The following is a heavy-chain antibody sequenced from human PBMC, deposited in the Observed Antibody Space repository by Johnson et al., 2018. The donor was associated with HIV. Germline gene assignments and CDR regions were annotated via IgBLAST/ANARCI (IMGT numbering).Heavy chain of an antibody. CDR2: IHSGGST. D-gene: IGHD3-10*01. V-gene: IGHV3-53*01. Sequence: EVQLVESGGGLIQPGGSLRLSCAVSGLSVSINYITWVRQAPGKGLEWVSVIHSGGSTYYADSVEGRFTISRDNSKNTVLLQMTSLRVEDTAVYNCARGVRGVIIDWGQGTMVAVSS. J-gene: IGHJ3*01. CDR3: ARGVRGVIID. CDR1: GLSVSINY.